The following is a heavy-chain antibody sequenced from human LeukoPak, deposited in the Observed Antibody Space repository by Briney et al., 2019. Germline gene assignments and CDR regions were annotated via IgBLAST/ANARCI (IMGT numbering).Heavy chain of an antibody. V-gene: IGHV4-4*02. CDR1: GGSITITDY. Sequence: SGTLSLTCGVSGGSITITDYWTWVRQPPGKGLEWIGEVNLQGSTNYNPSLMGRVAISVDTSENHISLQLTSVTAADTAVYYCAREGGPYRPLDYSGQGTLVTVSS. CDR3: AREGGPYRPLDY. CDR2: VNLQGST. J-gene: IGHJ4*02.